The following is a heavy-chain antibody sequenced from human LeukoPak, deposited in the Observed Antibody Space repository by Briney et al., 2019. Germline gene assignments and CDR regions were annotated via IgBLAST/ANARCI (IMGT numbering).Heavy chain of an antibody. CDR1: GFTFSNYA. Sequence: GGSLRLSCAASGFTFSNYAMSWVRQAPGKGLEWVSAISGSGGSTYYADSVKGRFTISRDNSKNTLYLQMNSLRAEDTAVYYCAKDLSSMDIVVGQYDYWGQGTLVTVSS. D-gene: IGHD2-2*03. CDR3: AKDLSSMDIVVGQYDY. J-gene: IGHJ4*02. V-gene: IGHV3-23*01. CDR2: ISGSGGST.